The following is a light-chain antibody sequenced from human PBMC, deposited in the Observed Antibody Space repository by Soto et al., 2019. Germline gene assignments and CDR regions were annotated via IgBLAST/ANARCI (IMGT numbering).Light chain of an antibody. V-gene: IGKV1-5*03. CDR3: QHYNSPMYT. Sequence: DIQMTQSPSTLSASVGDRVTITCRASQSISSGLAWYQQKPGKAPKLLIYKASSLESGVPSRFSGSGSGTEFTLTISSLQPDDFATYYCQHYNSPMYTFGQGTKLQIK. CDR1: QSISSG. CDR2: KAS. J-gene: IGKJ2*01.